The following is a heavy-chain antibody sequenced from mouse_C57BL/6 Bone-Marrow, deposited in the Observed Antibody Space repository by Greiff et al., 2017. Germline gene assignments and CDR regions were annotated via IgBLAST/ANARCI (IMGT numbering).Heavy chain of an antibody. Sequence: EVQLQQSGPELVKPGASVKIPCKASGYTFTDYNMDWVKQSHGKSLEWIGDINPNNGGTIYNQKFKGKATLTVDKSSSTAYMELRSLTSEDTAVYCCAREYYGSSFYWYFDVGGTGTTVTVSS. CDR2: INPNNGGT. CDR3: AREYYGSSFYWYFDV. CDR1: GYTFTDYN. D-gene: IGHD1-1*01. V-gene: IGHV1-18*01. J-gene: IGHJ1*03.